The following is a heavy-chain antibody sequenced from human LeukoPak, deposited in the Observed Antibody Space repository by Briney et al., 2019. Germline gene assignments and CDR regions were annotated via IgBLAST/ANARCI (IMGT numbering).Heavy chain of an antibody. CDR2: IESDGGRT. V-gene: IGHV3-74*01. CDR1: GFTFSIYY. Sequence: GGSLRLSCAASGFTFSIYYMHWVRQAPGKGLVWVSHIESDGGRTTYADSVKGRFIISRDNAKNTLYLQMNSLRAEDTAVYYCARGGPAGVATIDYWGQGTLVTVSS. D-gene: IGHD5-24*01. J-gene: IGHJ4*02. CDR3: ARGGPAGVATIDY.